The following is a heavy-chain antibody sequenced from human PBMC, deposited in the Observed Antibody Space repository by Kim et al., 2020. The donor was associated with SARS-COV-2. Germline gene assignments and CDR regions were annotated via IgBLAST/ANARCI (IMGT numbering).Heavy chain of an antibody. V-gene: IGHV3-21*01. CDR2: ISTSGSYI. J-gene: IGHJ4*02. CDR1: GFTFSSYC. CDR3: ARRRDAAVAGTFDD. D-gene: IGHD6-19*01. Sequence: GGSLRLSCAASGFTFSSYCMNWVRQAPGKGLEWVSSISTSGSYITYADSVKGRFTISRDNAENPLYLQMNSLRAEDTAVYYCARRRDAAVAGTFDDWGQG.